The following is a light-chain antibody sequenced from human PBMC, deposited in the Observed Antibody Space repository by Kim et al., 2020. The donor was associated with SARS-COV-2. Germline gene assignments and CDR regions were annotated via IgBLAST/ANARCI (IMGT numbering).Light chain of an antibody. CDR2: QDS. CDR1: KLGDKY. J-gene: IGLJ2*01. V-gene: IGLV3-1*01. CDR3: QAWDSSTVV. Sequence: ASPGQTASITCSGDKLGDKYAFWYQQKPGQSPVLVIYQDSKRPSGIPERFSGSNSGNTATLTISGTQAMDEADYYCQAWDSSTVVFGGGTQLTVL.